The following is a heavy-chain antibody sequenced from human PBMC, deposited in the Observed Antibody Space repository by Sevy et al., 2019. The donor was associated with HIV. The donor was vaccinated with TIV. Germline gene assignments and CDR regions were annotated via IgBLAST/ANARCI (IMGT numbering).Heavy chain of an antibody. CDR2: INHTGSL. CDR3: ARGRQAFVVVVPSTVPFDY. D-gene: IGHD2-2*01. CDR1: GGSFSGYF. Sequence: GSLRLSCAVSGGSFSGYFWNWIRQSPGKGLEWIGEINHTGSLKYNPSLKSRVTISVDASKSQLSLHLRSVTAADTAVYYCARGRQAFVVVVPSTVPFDYWGRGTLVTVSS. V-gene: IGHV4-34*01. J-gene: IGHJ4*02.